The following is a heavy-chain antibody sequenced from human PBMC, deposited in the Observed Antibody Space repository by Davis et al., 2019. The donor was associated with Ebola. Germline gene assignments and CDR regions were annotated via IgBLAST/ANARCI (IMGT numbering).Heavy chain of an antibody. J-gene: IGHJ4*02. CDR1: GFTFSSYA. Sequence: GGSLRLSCAASGFTFSSYAMSWVRQAPGKGLEWVSAISGSGGSTYYADSVKGRFTISRDNSKNTLYLQMNSLRAEDTAVYYCAKDGRIHGYSGYDLLVEGTYYFDYWGQGTLVTVSS. D-gene: IGHD5-12*01. CDR3: AKDGRIHGYSGYDLLVEGTYYFDY. CDR2: ISGSGGST. V-gene: IGHV3-23*01.